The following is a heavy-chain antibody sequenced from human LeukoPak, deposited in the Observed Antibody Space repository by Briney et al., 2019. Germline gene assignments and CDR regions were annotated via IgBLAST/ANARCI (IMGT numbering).Heavy chain of an antibody. Sequence: ASVKVSCKASGYTFTGYYMHWVRQAPGQGLEWMGVINPSGDGTNYPQRFQGRVTLTRDTSTSTVYMELSRLRSDDTAVYYCARGPVEAVAGTLYHWGQGTLVTVSS. V-gene: IGHV1-46*01. CDR1: GYTFTGYY. D-gene: IGHD6-19*01. CDR2: INPSGDGT. J-gene: IGHJ4*02. CDR3: ARGPVEAVAGTLYH.